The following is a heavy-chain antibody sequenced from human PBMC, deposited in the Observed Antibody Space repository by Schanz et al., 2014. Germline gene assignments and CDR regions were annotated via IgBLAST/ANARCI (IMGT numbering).Heavy chain of an antibody. Sequence: QVQLVQSGAEVKKPGSSMKVSCKASGGTFSSFGINWVRQAPGQGLEWMGRIIPVLAIADYAQKFQGRVTITADRSTSTAYMDLRSLRSDDTAVYYCARDQSPYTNSSDVRYFDYWGQGSLVTVSS. V-gene: IGHV1-69*04. CDR2: IIPVLAIA. CDR1: GGTFSSFG. J-gene: IGHJ4*02. CDR3: ARDQSPYTNSSDVRYFDY. D-gene: IGHD6-6*01.